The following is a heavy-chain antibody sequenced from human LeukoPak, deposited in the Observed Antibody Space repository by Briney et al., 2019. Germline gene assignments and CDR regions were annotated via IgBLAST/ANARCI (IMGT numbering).Heavy chain of an antibody. CDR3: ARGRRYYGSWSTFYFDY. Sequence: SETLSLTCTVSGGSISSGGYYWSWIRQHPGKGLEWIGYIYYSGSTYYNPSLKSRVTISVDTSKNQFSLKLSSVTAADTAVYYCARGRRYYGSWSTFYFDYWGQGTLVTVSS. D-gene: IGHD3-10*01. V-gene: IGHV4-31*03. J-gene: IGHJ4*02. CDR1: GGSISSGGYY. CDR2: IYYSGST.